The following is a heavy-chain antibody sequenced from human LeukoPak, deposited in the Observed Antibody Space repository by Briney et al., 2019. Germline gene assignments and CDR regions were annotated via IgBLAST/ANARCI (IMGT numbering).Heavy chain of an antibody. Sequence: RGSLSLSCPAYRSTLSSFAPGCVRQAPGKGLEWVSTISGSGGSTYYADSVKGRFTISRDNSKNTLYLQMNSLRAEDTAVYYCAKDPYSSSWYYFDHWGQGTLVTVSS. J-gene: IGHJ4*02. CDR1: RSTLSSFA. V-gene: IGHV3-23*01. CDR3: AKDPYSSSWYYFDH. CDR2: ISGSGGST. D-gene: IGHD6-13*01.